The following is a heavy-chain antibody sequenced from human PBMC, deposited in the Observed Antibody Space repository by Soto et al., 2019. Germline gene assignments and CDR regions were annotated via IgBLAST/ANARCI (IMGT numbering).Heavy chain of an antibody. J-gene: IGHJ5*02. V-gene: IGHV3-23*01. CDR3: AKGGYTYGLDP. Sequence: GGSLRLCCAASGFSFSSSAMSWVRQAPGKGLEWVSAISESGDNTFYADSVKGRFTISRENSNNALYLQMDTLRAEDTALYFCAKGGYTYGLDPWGQGTLVTVS. D-gene: IGHD5-18*01. CDR2: ISESGDNT. CDR1: GFSFSSSA.